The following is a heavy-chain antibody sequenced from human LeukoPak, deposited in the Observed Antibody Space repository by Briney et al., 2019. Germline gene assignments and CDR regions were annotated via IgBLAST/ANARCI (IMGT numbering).Heavy chain of an antibody. Sequence: PSETLSLTCTVSDGSISSSYWSWIRQPAGKGLEWIGRIYMTGDTNYNPSLKSRVTMSVDTSKNQFFLELNSVTAADAAVYYCAREVRYPLGWYFDYWGQGTLVTVSS. D-gene: IGHD3-10*01. CDR2: IYMTGDT. J-gene: IGHJ4*02. CDR1: DGSISSSY. CDR3: AREVRYPLGWYFDY. V-gene: IGHV4-4*07.